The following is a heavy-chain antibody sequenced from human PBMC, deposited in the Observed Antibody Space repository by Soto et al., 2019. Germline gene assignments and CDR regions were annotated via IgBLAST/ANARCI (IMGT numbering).Heavy chain of an antibody. Sequence: QVQLVQSASEVMKPGASVKVSCKASGYTFIRYGITWVRQAPGQRLEWMGWISPYNDQTIYAQKLQDRVTMTADTSTRTVYMQLGSLKSDDTAVYYCARGGYYDNVWGKLSHYGLDVWGQGTSVTVSS. D-gene: IGHD3-16*01. CDR2: ISPYNDQT. CDR1: GYTFIRYG. V-gene: IGHV1-18*01. J-gene: IGHJ6*02. CDR3: ARGGYYDNVWGKLSHYGLDV.